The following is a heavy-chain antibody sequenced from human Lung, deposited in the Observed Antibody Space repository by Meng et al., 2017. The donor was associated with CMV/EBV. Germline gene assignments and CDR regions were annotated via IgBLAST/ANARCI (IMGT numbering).Heavy chain of an antibody. Sequence: SETLSLXCTVSGGSISSSSYYWGWIRQPPGKGLEWIGSIYYSGSTYYNPSLKSRVTISVDTSKNQFSLKLSSVTAADTAVYYCARDLYCSSTSCYLEYYYGMDVWGQGXTVTVSS. CDR1: GGSISSSSYY. CDR3: ARDLYCSSTSCYLEYYYGMDV. J-gene: IGHJ6*02. CDR2: IYYSGST. D-gene: IGHD2-2*01. V-gene: IGHV4-39*07.